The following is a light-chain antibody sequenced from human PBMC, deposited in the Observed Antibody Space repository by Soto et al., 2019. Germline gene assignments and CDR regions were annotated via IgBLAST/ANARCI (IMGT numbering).Light chain of an antibody. Sequence: EVVLTQSPATVSVTQGERATLFCRASQGISSLLAWYQQKPGQAPRLRIYAASTRATGIPARFSGSGSGTEFTLTIGSLQSEDCALYYCQQYNNWQGTFGQRTMVDI. CDR1: QGISSL. CDR2: AAS. V-gene: IGKV3-15*01. J-gene: IGKJ1*01. CDR3: QQYNNWQGT.